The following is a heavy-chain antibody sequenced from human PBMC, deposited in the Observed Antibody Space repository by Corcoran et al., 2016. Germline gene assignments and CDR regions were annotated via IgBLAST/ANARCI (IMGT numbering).Heavy chain of an antibody. J-gene: IGHJ4*02. V-gene: IGHV5-51*01. D-gene: IGHD2-2*01. CDR2: IYPGDSDT. CDR3: ARYSIYCDSTTCPFDY. CDR1: GDSFSNCW. Sequence: EVQLVQSGAEVKKPGESLKISCKGSGDSFSNCWIDWVRQMPGKCQEWMGIIYPGDSDTRYSPAFHGQVTITADKSISTAYLHWNSLKASDSAMYYFARYSIYCDSTTCPFDYWGQGTLVTVSS.